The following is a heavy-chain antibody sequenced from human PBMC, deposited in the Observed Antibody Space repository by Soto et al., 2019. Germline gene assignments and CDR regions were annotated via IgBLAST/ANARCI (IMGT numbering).Heavy chain of an antibody. J-gene: IGHJ3*02. CDR2: VNPNSGNT. Sequence: QVQLVQSGAEVQRPGASVKVSCKASGYTFTSYDFNWVRQAPGQGLEWMGWVNPNSGNTDYAQKFQGRVTRTRNTSIRTAYMELSSLRSEDTAVYYCARASYLDPAFDIWGQGTMVTVSS. D-gene: IGHD2-2*03. CDR1: GYTFTSYD. CDR3: ARASYLDPAFDI. V-gene: IGHV1-8*01.